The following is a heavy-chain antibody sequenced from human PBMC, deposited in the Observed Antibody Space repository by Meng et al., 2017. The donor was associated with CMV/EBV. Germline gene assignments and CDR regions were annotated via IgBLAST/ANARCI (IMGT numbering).Heavy chain of an antibody. CDR1: GYTFTGYY. CDR3: ARELRGSYDSSEPRWFDP. Sequence: ASVPVSCQASGYTFTGYYMHWVRQAPGQGLEWMGWINPNSGGTNYAQKFQGRVTMTRDTSISTAYMELSRLSSDDTAVYYCARELRGSYDSSEPRWFDPWGQGTLVTVSS. V-gene: IGHV1-2*02. J-gene: IGHJ5*02. D-gene: IGHD3-22*01. CDR2: INPNSGGT.